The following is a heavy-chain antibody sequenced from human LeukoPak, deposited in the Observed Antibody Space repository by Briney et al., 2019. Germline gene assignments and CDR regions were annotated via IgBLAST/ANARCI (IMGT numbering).Heavy chain of an antibody. V-gene: IGHV3-23*01. Sequence: PGGSLRLSCAASGFTFRNYWMGWVRQSPGKGLEWVSGIRGSGGDIYFADSVKGRFTISRDNSKNTVFLQMDSLRAEDTAAYYCAKTTAGYSSGRYPGWPIDYWGQGTLVTVSS. CDR1: GFTFRNYW. CDR3: AKTTAGYSSGRYPGWPIDY. D-gene: IGHD6-19*01. J-gene: IGHJ4*02. CDR2: IRGSGGDI.